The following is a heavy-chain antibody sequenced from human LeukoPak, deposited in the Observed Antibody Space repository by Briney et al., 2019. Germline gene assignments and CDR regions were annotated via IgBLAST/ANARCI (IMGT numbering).Heavy chain of an antibody. D-gene: IGHD6-19*01. CDR3: AREGPIAVAGYLDY. CDR1: GFTFDNYA. J-gene: IGHJ4*02. CDR2: YTGDGGRT. Sequence: GGSLRLSCAASGFTFDNYAMHWFRQAPGKGLEWVSLYTGDGGRTFFAGFVKGRFNISRYNSKNSLSLQMNSLRAEDTALYYCAREGPIAVAGYLDYWGQGTLVTVSP. V-gene: IGHV3-43*02.